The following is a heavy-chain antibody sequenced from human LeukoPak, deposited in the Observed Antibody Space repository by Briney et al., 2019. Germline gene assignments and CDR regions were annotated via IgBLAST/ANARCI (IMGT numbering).Heavy chain of an antibody. V-gene: IGHV3-74*01. CDR2: IKGDGNSP. Sequence: TGGSLRLSCAASGFTLSNYWMHWVRQVPGKGLVWVSRIKGDGNSPTYADSVKGRFTISRDNARHTLYLQMNSLRAGDTAVYYCARKPDYYGADFWGQGTLVTVSS. CDR1: GFTLSNYW. J-gene: IGHJ4*02. D-gene: IGHD3-10*01. CDR3: ARKPDYYGADF.